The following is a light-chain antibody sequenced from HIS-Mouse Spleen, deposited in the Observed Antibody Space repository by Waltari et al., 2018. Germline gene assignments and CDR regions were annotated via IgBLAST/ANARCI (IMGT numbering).Light chain of an antibody. CDR3: SSYAGSNNYV. J-gene: IGLJ1*01. CDR2: EVS. V-gene: IGLV2-8*01. CDR1: SSHVGGYNY. Sequence: QSALTQPPSASGSPGQSVTISCTGTSSHVGGYNYLSWYQQHPGKAPKLMIYEVSKRPSGVPDRFSGSKSGNTASLTVSGLQAEDEADYYCSSYAGSNNYVFGTGTKVTVL.